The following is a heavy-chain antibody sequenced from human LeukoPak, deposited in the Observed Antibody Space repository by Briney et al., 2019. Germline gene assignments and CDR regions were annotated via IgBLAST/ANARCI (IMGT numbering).Heavy chain of an antibody. V-gene: IGHV1-46*01. CDR2: INPSGGST. J-gene: IGHJ4*02. CDR3: ARAGGFGELYFDY. D-gene: IGHD3-10*01. CDR1: GYTFTSYY. Sequence: GASVKVSCKASGYTFTSYYMYWVRQAPGQGLEGMGIINPSGGSTSYAQKFQGRVTMTRDMSTSTVYMELSSLRSEDTAVYYCARAGGFGELYFDYWGQETLVTVSS.